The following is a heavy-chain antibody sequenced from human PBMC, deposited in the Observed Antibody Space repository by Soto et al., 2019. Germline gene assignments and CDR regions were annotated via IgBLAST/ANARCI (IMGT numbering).Heavy chain of an antibody. CDR2: ISNDGTNK. D-gene: IGHD1-7*01. CDR3: ARGTTLATFDYGMDV. CDR1: GFTFSSYA. V-gene: IGHV3-30-3*01. Sequence: QVQLEESGGGVVQPGRSLRLSCVGTGFTFSSYAMHWVRQAPGKGLEWVAVISNDGTNKYYADSVEGRITISRDNSKNTLYLQMHSLRSEDTAVYYCARGTTLATFDYGMDVWGQGATVTVSS. J-gene: IGHJ6*02.